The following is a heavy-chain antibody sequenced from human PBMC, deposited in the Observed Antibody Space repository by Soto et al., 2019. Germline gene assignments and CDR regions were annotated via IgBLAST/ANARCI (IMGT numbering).Heavy chain of an antibody. CDR1: GYTFSNFW. CDR2: IYPGDHET. V-gene: IGHV5-51*01. D-gene: IGHD6-13*01. Sequence: PGESLKICCQSSGYTFSNFWIGWVRQLPGKGLEWMGIIYPGDHETRYSPSFHGKATISADRSINTAYLQWNSLEASDTAFYFCARSPRSSPYFDYWGQGALVTVSS. CDR3: ARSPRSSPYFDY. J-gene: IGHJ4*02.